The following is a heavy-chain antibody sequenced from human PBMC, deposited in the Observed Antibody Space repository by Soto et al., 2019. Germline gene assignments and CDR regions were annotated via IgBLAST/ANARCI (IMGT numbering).Heavy chain of an antibody. CDR3: ARDPNRITLVRGVYYYYGMDV. J-gene: IGHJ6*02. CDR2: IWYDGSNK. CDR1: GFTFSIYG. D-gene: IGHD3-10*01. Sequence: QVQLVESGGGVVQPGGSLRLSCAASGFTFSIYGMHWVRQAPGKGLEWVAVIWYDGSNKYYADSVKGRFTISRDNSKNTLYLQMNSLRAENTAVYYCARDPNRITLVRGVYYYYGMDVWGQGTTVTVSS. V-gene: IGHV3-33*01.